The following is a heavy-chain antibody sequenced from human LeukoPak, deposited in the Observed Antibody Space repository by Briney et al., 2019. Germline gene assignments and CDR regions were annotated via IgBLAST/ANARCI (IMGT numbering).Heavy chain of an antibody. CDR1: GFTVSSNY. J-gene: IGHJ4*02. V-gene: IGHV3-66*02. CDR2: IYSGGST. Sequence: GGSLRLSCAASGFTVSSNYMTWVRQAPGKGLEGVSIIYSGGSTYYAESVKGRFTTSRDNSKNTLYLQMNSLRAEDTAVYYCASRGASSSWNYFDYWGQGTLVTVSS. CDR3: ASRGASSSWNYFDY. D-gene: IGHD6-13*01.